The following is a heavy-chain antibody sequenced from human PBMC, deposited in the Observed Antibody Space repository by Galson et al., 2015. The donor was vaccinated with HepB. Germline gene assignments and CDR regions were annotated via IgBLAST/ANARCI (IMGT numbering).Heavy chain of an antibody. Sequence: SLRLSCAASGFTFSDYYMSWIRQAPGKGLEWLSYISNSGNDFSYADSVKGRFTISRDNAKNSLYLQMNSLRAEDTAVYYCARARRYMGREYFYGMNVWGQGTTVTVSS. D-gene: IGHD3-10*01. CDR3: ARARRYMGREYFYGMNV. J-gene: IGHJ6*02. CDR2: ISNSGNDF. CDR1: GFTFSDYY. V-gene: IGHV3-11*01.